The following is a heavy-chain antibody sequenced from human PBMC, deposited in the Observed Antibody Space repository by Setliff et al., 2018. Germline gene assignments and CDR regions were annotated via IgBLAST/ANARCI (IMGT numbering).Heavy chain of an antibody. CDR1: GFTFSGSA. CDR3: ARRGRPTSGYCPIDS. D-gene: IGHD3-3*01. Sequence: GGSLRLSCAASGFTFSGSAMHWVRQASGKGLEWVGRIRSRPDNYATAYAASVKGRFTISRDDSKNSLFLQMNGLRSEDTAVYYCARRGRPTSGYCPIDSWGQGTLVTVSS. CDR2: IRSRPDNYAT. V-gene: IGHV3-73*01. J-gene: IGHJ4*02.